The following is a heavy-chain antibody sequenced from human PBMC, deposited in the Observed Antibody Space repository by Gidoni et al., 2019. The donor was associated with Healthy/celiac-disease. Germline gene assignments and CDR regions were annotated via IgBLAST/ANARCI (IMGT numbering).Heavy chain of an antibody. CDR3: ARAPPVYSSSSLYFDY. J-gene: IGHJ4*02. D-gene: IGHD6-6*01. CDR2: ISSSSSYI. Sequence: EVQLVEPGGGLVKPGGSLRLSCAASGFTFSSYSMNWVRQAPGKGLEWVSSISSSSSYIYYADSVKGRFTISRDNAKNSLYLQMNSLRAEDTAVYYCARAPPVYSSSSLYFDYWGQGTLVTVSS. V-gene: IGHV3-21*01. CDR1: GFTFSSYS.